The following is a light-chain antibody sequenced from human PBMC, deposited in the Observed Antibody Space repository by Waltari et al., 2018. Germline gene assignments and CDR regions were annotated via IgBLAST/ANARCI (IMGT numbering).Light chain of an antibody. CDR2: SAS. J-gene: IGKJ2*01. CDR3: EQYFSTPYA. V-gene: IGKV4-1*01. Sequence: DIVVTQSPDSLAVSLGERATINCKSTQSLLYRSNNKNYLAWYQQKAGQPPKLLMYSASTRQSEVPDRFSGGGSGTDFTLTISNLQAEDVAVYYCEQYFSTPYAFAQGTKLEIK. CDR1: QSLLYRSNNKNY.